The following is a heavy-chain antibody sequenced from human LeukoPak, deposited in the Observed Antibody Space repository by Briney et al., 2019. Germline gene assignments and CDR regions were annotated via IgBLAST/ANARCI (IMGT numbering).Heavy chain of an antibody. Sequence: PGESRQISGNPSDSTFTHQWIGWAGPLSGRGLDGMGIIYHRESDTIYSPSFHGHVTISANTSINTAYLEWSSLEASDTAIYYCARHSYVIGAIWGQGTLVTVSS. J-gene: IGHJ4*02. V-gene: IGHV5-51*01. CDR1: DSTFTHQW. CDR2: IYHRESDT. D-gene: IGHD3-10*01. CDR3: ARHSYVIGAI.